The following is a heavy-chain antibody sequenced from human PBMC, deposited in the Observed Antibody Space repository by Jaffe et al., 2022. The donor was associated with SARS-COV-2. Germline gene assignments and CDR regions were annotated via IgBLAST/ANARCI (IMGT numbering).Heavy chain of an antibody. J-gene: IGHJ3*01. CDR3: ARVTRNVWWLYDGCDL. D-gene: IGHD5-12*01. V-gene: IGHV3-30-3*01. Sequence: QVQLVESGGGVVQPGRSLRLSCAASGFSFRSYAMHWVRQAPGKGLEWVAIISYDGVNKYYADSVKGRFTISRDNSQNTLYLQMNSLRVEDTAVYYCARVTRNVWWLYDGCDLWGRGTMVTVSS. CDR1: GFSFRSYA. CDR2: ISYDGVNK.